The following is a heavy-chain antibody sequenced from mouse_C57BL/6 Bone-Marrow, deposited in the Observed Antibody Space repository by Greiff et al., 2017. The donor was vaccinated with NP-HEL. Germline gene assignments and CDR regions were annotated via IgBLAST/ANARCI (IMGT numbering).Heavy chain of an antibody. CDR2: IYPGDGDT. CDR1: GYAFSSSW. J-gene: IGHJ1*03. D-gene: IGHD2-4*01. Sequence: QVQLQQSGPELVKPGASVKISCKASGYAFSSSWMNWVKQRPGKGLEWIGRIYPGDGDTNYNGKFKGKATLTADKSSSTAYMHRISLTSADSAVYFCARGGLTWYFDVWGTGTTVTVSS. CDR3: ARGGLTWYFDV. V-gene: IGHV1-82*01.